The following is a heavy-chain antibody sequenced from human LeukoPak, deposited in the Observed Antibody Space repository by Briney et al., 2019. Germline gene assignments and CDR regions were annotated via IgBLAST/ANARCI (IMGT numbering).Heavy chain of an antibody. V-gene: IGHV4-59*13. J-gene: IGHJ4*02. CDR3: ARDLGGYSYGHLDS. CDR2: IYYSGTT. D-gene: IGHD5-24*01. Sequence: PSETLSLTCTVSGGSISSYYWSWIRQPPGKGLGWIGYIYYSGTTNYNPSLKSRVTISVDTSKNQFSLKLSSVTAADTAVYYCARDLGGYSYGHLDSWGQGTLVTVSS. CDR1: GGSISSYY.